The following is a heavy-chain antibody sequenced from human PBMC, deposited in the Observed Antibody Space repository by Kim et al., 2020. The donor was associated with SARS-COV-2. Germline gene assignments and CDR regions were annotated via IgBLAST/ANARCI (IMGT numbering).Heavy chain of an antibody. Sequence: GGSLRLSCAASGFTFNIYGMQWVRQAPGRGLEWVAGLWYDGSDKVYAESVKGRFIISRDNIKNTLYLRMNSVRADDTAVYFCARDLMSYGTYFFDSWGQGSLVTVSS. J-gene: IGHJ4*01. V-gene: IGHV3-33*01. CDR2: LWYDGSDK. D-gene: IGHD5-18*01. CDR3: ARDLMSYGTYFFDS. CDR1: GFTFNIYG.